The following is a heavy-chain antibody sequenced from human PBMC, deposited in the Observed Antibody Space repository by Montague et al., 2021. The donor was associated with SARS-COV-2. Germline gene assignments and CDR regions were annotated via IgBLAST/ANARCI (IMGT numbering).Heavy chain of an antibody. CDR2: IYSGGSKT. CDR3: VRARGSNCYCPSH. D-gene: IGHD2-15*01. Sequence: SLILSCAASGFAFNSYGMNWVRRAPVKGLEWVSVIYSGGSKTFYXDSVRGRFTISRDDSKNTVYLQLGSLRAEDTAVYYCVRARGSNCYCPSHWGQGTPVTVSS. CDR1: GFAFNSYG. J-gene: IGHJ4*02. V-gene: IGHV3-23*03.